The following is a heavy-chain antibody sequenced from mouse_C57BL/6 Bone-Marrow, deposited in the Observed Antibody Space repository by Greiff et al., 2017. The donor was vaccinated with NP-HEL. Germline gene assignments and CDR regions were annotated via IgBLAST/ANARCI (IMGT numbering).Heavy chain of an antibody. CDR2: IDPEDGDT. D-gene: IGHD1-1*01. J-gene: IGHJ3*01. CDR3: TRYYYGSTFAY. V-gene: IGHV14-1*01. CDR1: GFNIKDYY. Sequence: EVQLQQSGAELVRPGASVKLSCTASGFNIKDYYMHWVKQRPEQGLEWIGRIDPEDGDTEYAPTFQGQATMTADTSSNTAYLQLSSLTSEDTAVYYCTRYYYGSTFAYWGQGTLVTVSA.